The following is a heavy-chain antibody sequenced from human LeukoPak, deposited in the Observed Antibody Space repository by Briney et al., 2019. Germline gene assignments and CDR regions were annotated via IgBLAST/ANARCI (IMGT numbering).Heavy chain of an antibody. D-gene: IGHD3-9*01. V-gene: IGHV3-73*01. CDR3: TRLRLDYFDY. CDR2: IRSKANSYAT. J-gene: IGHJ4*02. Sequence: PGGSPRLSCAASGFTFSGSAMHWVRQASGKGLEWVGRIRSKANSYATAYAASVKGRFTISRDDSKNTAYLQMNSLKTEDTAVYYCTRLRLDYFDYWGQGTLVTVSS. CDR1: GFTFSGSA.